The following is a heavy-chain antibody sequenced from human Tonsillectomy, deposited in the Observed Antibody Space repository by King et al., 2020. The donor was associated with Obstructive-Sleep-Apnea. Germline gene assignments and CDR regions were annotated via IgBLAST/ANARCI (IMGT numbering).Heavy chain of an antibody. J-gene: IGHJ4*02. CDR2: IRNKANNYAT. D-gene: IGHD6-6*01. Sequence: VQLVESGGGLVQPGGSLKLSCAASGFTFSGSSIHWVRQASGRGLEWVGRIRNKANNYATTYAESLEGRFTISSDESKNTAYLQMNSLKIEDTAVYYCARLTEYRQWGQGTLVTVSS. CDR1: GFTFSGSS. CDR3: ARLTEYRQ. V-gene: IGHV3-73*01.